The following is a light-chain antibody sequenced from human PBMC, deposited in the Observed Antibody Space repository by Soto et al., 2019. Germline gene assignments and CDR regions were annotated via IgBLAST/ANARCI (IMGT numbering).Light chain of an antibody. CDR3: SSYTTGNTTYV. J-gene: IGLJ1*01. Sequence: QSVLTQPASVSGSPGQSIAISCTGTSSDVGGSDFVSWYQHHPGKAPKLIIHDVNNRPSGVSARFSGSKSGNTASLTISGLQAEDAADYVCSSYTTGNTTYVFGAGTKLTVL. V-gene: IGLV2-14*03. CDR1: SSDVGGSDF. CDR2: DVN.